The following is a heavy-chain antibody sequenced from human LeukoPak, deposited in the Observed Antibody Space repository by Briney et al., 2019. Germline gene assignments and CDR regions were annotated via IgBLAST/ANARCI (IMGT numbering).Heavy chain of an antibody. D-gene: IGHD3-10*01. J-gene: IGHJ3*02. CDR2: TSYRSKWYR. CDR3: AREFTVVGGVVNAFDI. Sequence: SQTLSLTCAISGDSVPSNSAAWNWIRRSPSRGLEWLGRTSYRSKWYRDYAVSVKSRITVNPDTSKNQFSLQLNSVTPEDTAVYYCAREFTVVGGVVNAFDIWGQGTMVTVSS. CDR1: GDSVPSNSAA. V-gene: IGHV6-1*01.